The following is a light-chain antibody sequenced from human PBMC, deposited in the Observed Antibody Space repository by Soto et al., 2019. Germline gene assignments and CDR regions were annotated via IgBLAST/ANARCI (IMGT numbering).Light chain of an antibody. V-gene: IGKV4-1*01. CDR2: WAS. J-gene: IGKJ5*01. Sequence: DIVMTQSPDSLAVSLGERTTINCKSSQSVXXSSNNKNYLAWYQRKPGQPPKLLIYWASTRESGVPDRFSGSGSGTDFTLTISSLQAEDVAVYYCQQYYSTPPITFGQGTRLEIK. CDR3: QQYYSTPPIT. CDR1: QSVXXSSNNKNY.